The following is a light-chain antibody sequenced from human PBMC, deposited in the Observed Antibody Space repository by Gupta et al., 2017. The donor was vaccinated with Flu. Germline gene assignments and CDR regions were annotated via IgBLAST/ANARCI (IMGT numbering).Light chain of an antibody. CDR1: QSVSSL. Sequence: EILLTQSPATLSLSPGERATLSCGASQSVSSLLAWYQQKPGQAPRLLIYAASNRATGTPARFSGSGSGTDFTLTISSLEPEDFAVYYCQQRSNWPITFGQGTRLEIK. CDR3: QQRSNWPIT. J-gene: IGKJ5*01. CDR2: AAS. V-gene: IGKV3-11*01.